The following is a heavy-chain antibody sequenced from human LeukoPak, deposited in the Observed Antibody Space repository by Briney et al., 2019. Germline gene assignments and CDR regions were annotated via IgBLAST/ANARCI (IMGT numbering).Heavy chain of an antibody. Sequence: GGSLRLSCAASGFTFSSYGMHWVRQAPGKGLEWVAFIRYDGSIKYYAVSVKGRFTISRDNSKNTLYLEMNSLRTEDTAVYYCSKLKATRTDPFDYWGQGTLVTVSS. CDR2: IRYDGSIK. J-gene: IGHJ4*02. CDR1: GFTFSSYG. V-gene: IGHV3-30*02. D-gene: IGHD1-1*01. CDR3: SKLKATRTDPFDY.